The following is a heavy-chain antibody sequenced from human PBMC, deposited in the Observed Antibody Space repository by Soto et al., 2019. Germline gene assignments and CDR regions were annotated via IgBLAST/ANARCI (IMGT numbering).Heavy chain of an antibody. D-gene: IGHD3-16*02. CDR3: ARERMITFGVVIAPWHYYHYVMAV. CDR2: IIPIFGTA. CDR1: GGTYSSYA. V-gene: IGHV1-69*06. Sequence: GSSVKVSCKASGGTYSSYAISWVRQAPGQGLEWMGGIIPIFGTANYAQKFQGRVTITADKSTSTAYMELSSLRSEDTAVYYCARERMITFGVVIAPWHYYHYVMAVWSQRTTVIVS. J-gene: IGHJ6*02.